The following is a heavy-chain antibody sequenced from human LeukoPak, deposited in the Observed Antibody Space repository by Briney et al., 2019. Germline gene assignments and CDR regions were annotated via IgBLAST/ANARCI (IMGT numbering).Heavy chain of an antibody. CDR3: ARYSSSPNDAFDI. D-gene: IGHD6-6*01. CDR1: GFTFSSYW. V-gene: IGHV3-7*01. J-gene: IGHJ3*02. CDR2: IKQDGSEK. Sequence: GGSLRLSCAASGFTFSSYWMSWVRQAPGKGLEWVANIKQDGSEKYYVDSVKGRFTISRDNAKNTLFLQMNSLRAEDTAVYYCARYSSSPNDAFDIWGQGTMVTVSS.